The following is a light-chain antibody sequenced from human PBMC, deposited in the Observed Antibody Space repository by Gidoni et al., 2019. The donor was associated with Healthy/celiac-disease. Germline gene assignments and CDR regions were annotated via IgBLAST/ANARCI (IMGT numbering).Light chain of an antibody. CDR2: LGS. Sequence: DIVLTPSPLSLPVTPGEPASISCRSSQSLLHSNGYNYLDWYLQKPGQSPQLLIYLGSNRASGVPDRCSGSGSGTDFTLKISRVEAEDVGVYYCMQALQTPRTFGGGTKVEIK. CDR1: QSLLHSNGYNY. CDR3: MQALQTPRT. V-gene: IGKV2-28*01. J-gene: IGKJ4*01.